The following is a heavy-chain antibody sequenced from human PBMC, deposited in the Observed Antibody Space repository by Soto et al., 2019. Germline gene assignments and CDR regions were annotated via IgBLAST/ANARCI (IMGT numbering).Heavy chain of an antibody. CDR2: ISGSGGSP. D-gene: IGHD3-10*01. CDR3: ALDYYGSGSYPNDAFDI. Sequence: GGSLRLSCAASGFTFSSSAMSWVRQAPGKRLEWVSAISGSGGSPYYADSVKGRFTISRDNYKKSLYLQMNSLRAEDTAVYYCALDYYGSGSYPNDAFDIWGQGTMVTVSS. CDR1: GFTFSSSA. J-gene: IGHJ3*02. V-gene: IGHV3-23*01.